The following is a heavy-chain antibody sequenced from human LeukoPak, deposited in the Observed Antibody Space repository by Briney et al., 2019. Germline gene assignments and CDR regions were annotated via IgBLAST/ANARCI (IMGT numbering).Heavy chain of an antibody. CDR1: GYTFTGYY. CDR3: ARDQTWDYYMDV. D-gene: IGHD1-26*01. J-gene: IGHJ6*03. Sequence: GASVNVSYKASGYTFTGYYMHWVRQAPGQGLEWMGWINPNSGGTNYAQKFQGRVTMTRDTSISTVYMELSRLRSDDTAVYYCARDQTWDYYMDVWGKGTTVTVSS. V-gene: IGHV1-2*02. CDR2: INPNSGGT.